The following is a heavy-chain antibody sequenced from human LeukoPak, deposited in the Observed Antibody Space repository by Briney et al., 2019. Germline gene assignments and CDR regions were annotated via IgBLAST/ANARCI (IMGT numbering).Heavy chain of an antibody. V-gene: IGHV3-7*01. D-gene: IGHD5-18*01. CDR1: GFTFSSCW. CDR3: ARSPDTAMVNFDY. J-gene: IGHJ4*02. Sequence: PGGSLRLSCAASGFTFSSCWMSWVRQAPGKGLEWVAKIKQDGSEKYYVDSVKGRFTISRDNAKNSLYLQMNSLRAEDTAVYYCARSPDTAMVNFDYWGQGTLVTVSS. CDR2: IKQDGSEK.